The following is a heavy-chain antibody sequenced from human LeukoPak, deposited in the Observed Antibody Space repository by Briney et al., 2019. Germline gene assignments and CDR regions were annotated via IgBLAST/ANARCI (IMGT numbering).Heavy chain of an antibody. CDR1: GFTFSSYS. D-gene: IGHD1-26*01. Sequence: GSLRLSCAASGFTFSSYSMNWVRQAPGKGLEWVSSISSSSSYIYYADSVKGRFTISRDNAKNSLYLQMNSLRPEDTAVYYCPRGSEWDLLGSCDYWGQGTLVTVSS. CDR3: PRGSEWDLLGSCDY. V-gene: IGHV3-21*01. J-gene: IGHJ4*02. CDR2: ISSSSSYI.